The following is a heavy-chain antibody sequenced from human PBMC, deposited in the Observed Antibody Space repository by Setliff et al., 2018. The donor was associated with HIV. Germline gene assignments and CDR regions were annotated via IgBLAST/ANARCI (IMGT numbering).Heavy chain of an antibody. V-gene: IGHV3-11*04. CDR3: ARGQLGAWGYYYSYTDV. D-gene: IGHD6-13*01. Sequence: GGSLRLSCAASGFTFSDYYMNWIRQAPGKGLEWVSYISSSGFTIYYADSVKGRFTMSRDNAKNSLYLQMNSLRAEDTAVYYCARGQLGAWGYYYSYTDVWGKGTTVTVSS. J-gene: IGHJ6*03. CDR1: GFTFSDYY. CDR2: ISSSGFTI.